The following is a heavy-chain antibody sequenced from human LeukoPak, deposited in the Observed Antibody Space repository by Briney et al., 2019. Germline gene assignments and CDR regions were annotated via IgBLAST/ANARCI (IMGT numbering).Heavy chain of an antibody. CDR1: GGTFSSYA. CDR3: ARGPEEPGIDY. Sequence: ASVKVSCKASGGTFSSYAISWVRQAPGQGLEWMGGIIPIFGTANYAQKFQGRVTITADEPTSTAYMELSSLRSEDTAVYYCARGPEEPGIDYWGQGTLVTVSS. CDR2: IIPIFGTA. V-gene: IGHV1-69*13. J-gene: IGHJ4*02. D-gene: IGHD1-14*01.